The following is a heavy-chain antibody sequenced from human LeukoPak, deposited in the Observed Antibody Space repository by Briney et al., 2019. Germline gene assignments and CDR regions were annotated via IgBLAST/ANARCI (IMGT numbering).Heavy chain of an antibody. J-gene: IGHJ4*02. Sequence: GGSLRLSCAASGFTFNTYTMHWVRQAPGKGLEWVALISYDGSNKYFADSVRGRFTISRDNSKNTLYLQMNSLRAEDTAVYYCAKVPNDSSAQGDYWGQGTLVTVSS. CDR3: AKVPNDSSAQGDY. V-gene: IGHV3-30*04. CDR2: ISYDGSNK. D-gene: IGHD3-22*01. CDR1: GFTFNTYT.